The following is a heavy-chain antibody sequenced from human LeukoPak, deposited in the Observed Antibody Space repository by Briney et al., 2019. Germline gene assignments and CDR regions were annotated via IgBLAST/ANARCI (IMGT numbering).Heavy chain of an antibody. D-gene: IGHD4-17*01. V-gene: IGHV3-30*18. CDR2: ISYDGSNK. J-gene: IGHJ5*02. Sequence: GGSLRLSCAASGFTFSSYGMHWVRQAPGKGLEWVAVISYDGSNKYYADSVKGRFTISRDNSKNTLYLQMNSLRAEDTAVYYCAKTDYGDYVSIDWFDPWGQGTLVTVSS. CDR1: GFTFSSYG. CDR3: AKTDYGDYVSIDWFDP.